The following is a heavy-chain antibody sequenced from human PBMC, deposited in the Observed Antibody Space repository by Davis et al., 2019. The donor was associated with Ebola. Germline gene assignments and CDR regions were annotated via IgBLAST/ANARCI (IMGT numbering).Heavy chain of an antibody. V-gene: IGHV3-7*03. CDR3: ATDAVPAAQDY. J-gene: IGHJ4*02. D-gene: IGHD2-2*01. Sequence: GESLKISCAAASGFAFSIHWMTWVRQAPGKGPEWVANIRQDGGETYYADSVKGRFAISRDNAKNSLYLQMNSLRAEDTAIYYCATDAVPAAQDYWGQGTLVTVSS. CDR2: IRQDGGET. CDR1: GFAFSIHW.